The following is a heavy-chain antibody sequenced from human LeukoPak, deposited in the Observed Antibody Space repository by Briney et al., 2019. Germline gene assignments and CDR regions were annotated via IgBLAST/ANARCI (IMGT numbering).Heavy chain of an antibody. CDR2: ITNSASYI. CDR3: ARAFYYDIIGGEGMDV. J-gene: IGHJ6*02. V-gene: IGHV3-21*01. CDR1: GFTFTNYA. D-gene: IGHD3-22*01. Sequence: GGSLRLSCAASGFTFTNYAMTWVRQAPGKGVEWVSSITNSASYIFYADSVKGRFTISRDNAKNSLYLQMNSLRAEDTAVYYCARAFYYDIIGGEGMDVWGQGTTVTVSS.